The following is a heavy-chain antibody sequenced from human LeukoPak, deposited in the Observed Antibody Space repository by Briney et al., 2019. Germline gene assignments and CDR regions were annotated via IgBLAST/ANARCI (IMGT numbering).Heavy chain of an antibody. Sequence: GGSLRLSCAASGFTFSSYSMNWVRQAPGKGLEWVSYISSSSSTIYYADSVKGRFTISRDNAKNSLYLQMNSLRAEDTAVYYCARDGLWFGEFVYGMDVWGQGTTVTVSS. CDR3: ARDGLWFGEFVYGMDV. D-gene: IGHD3-10*01. J-gene: IGHJ6*02. V-gene: IGHV3-48*04. CDR1: GFTFSSYS. CDR2: ISSSSSTI.